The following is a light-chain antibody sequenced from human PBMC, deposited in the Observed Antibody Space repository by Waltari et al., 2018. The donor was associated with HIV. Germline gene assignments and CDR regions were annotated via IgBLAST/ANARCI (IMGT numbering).Light chain of an antibody. CDR3: QQHDVSPYT. CDR1: QSLYNSNNKNS. CDR2: WAS. J-gene: IGKJ2*01. Sequence: DIVMTQSPDSLDVSLGERATINCRSSQSLYNSNNKNSLSWYQQKPGQPPKLLSYWASTRNAGVPDRVTGSGSGTDCTVSISSLQAEDVSVYYCQQHDVSPYTFGQGTKV. V-gene: IGKV4-1*01.